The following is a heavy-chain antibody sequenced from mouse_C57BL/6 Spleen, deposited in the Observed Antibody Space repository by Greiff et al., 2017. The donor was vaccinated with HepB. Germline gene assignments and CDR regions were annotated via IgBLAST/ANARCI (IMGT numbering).Heavy chain of an antibody. CDR2: ISYDGSN. CDR3: ARDPSYYGSSYDAMDY. Sequence: EVKLQESGPGLVKPSQSLSLTCSVTGYSITSGYYWNWIRQFPGNKLEWMGYISYDGSNNYNPSLKNRISITRDTSKNQFFLKLNSVTTEDTATYYCARDPSYYGSSYDAMDYWGQGTSVTVSS. D-gene: IGHD1-1*01. V-gene: IGHV3-6*01. CDR1: GYSITSGYY. J-gene: IGHJ4*01.